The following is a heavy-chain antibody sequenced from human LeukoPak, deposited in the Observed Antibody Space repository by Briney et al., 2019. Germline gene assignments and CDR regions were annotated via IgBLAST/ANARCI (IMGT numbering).Heavy chain of an antibody. V-gene: IGHV1-8*01. CDR1: GYTFTSYD. Sequence: ASVKVSCKASGYTFTSYDINWVRQATGQGLEWMGWMNPNSGNTGYTQRFQGRVTITRNTSISTAYMELSSLRSEDTAVYYCARDGFRIFGVHLNWFDPWGQGTLVTVSS. D-gene: IGHD3-3*01. CDR3: ARDGFRIFGVHLNWFDP. J-gene: IGHJ5*02. CDR2: MNPNSGNT.